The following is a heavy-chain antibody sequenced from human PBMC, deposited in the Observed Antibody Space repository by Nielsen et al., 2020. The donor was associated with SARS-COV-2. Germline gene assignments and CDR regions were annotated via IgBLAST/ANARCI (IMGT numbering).Heavy chain of an antibody. CDR2: IRTKAHGGTT. D-gene: IGHD3-10*01. J-gene: IGHJ4*02. CDR1: GFTFGDYA. CDR3: TRVYYYGSGSLDY. V-gene: IGHV3-49*04. Sequence: GGSLRLSCTASGFTFGDYAVRWVRQAPGKGLEWVGFIRTKAHGGTTEYAASVKGRFTISRDDSKSIAYLQMNSLKTEDTAVYYCTRVYYYGSGSLDYWGQGTLVTASS.